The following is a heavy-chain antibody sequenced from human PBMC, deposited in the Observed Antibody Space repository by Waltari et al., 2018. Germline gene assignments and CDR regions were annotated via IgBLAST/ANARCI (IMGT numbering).Heavy chain of an antibody. CDR2: ISWDGGST. Sequence: EVQLVESGGVVVQPGGSLRLSCAASGFTFDDYAMHWVRQAPGKGLEWVSLISWDGGSTYYADSVKGRFTISRDNSKNSLYLQMNSLRAEDTALYYCARHGGDGYTRFDYWGQGTLVTVSS. V-gene: IGHV3-43D*04. J-gene: IGHJ4*02. D-gene: IGHD5-12*01. CDR1: GFTFDDYA. CDR3: ARHGGDGYTRFDY.